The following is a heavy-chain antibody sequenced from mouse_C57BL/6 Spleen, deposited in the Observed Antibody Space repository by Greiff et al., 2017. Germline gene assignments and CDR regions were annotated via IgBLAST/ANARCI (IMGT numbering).Heavy chain of an antibody. CDR2: ISSGSSTI. V-gene: IGHV5-17*01. CDR1: GFTFSDYG. D-gene: IGHD1-1*02. J-gene: IGHJ2*01. Sequence: EVQVVESGGGLVKPGGSLKLSCAASGFTFSDYGMHWVRQAPEKGLEWVAYISSGSSTIYYADTVKGRFTIARDNAKNTLFLQMTSLRSEDTAMYYCARRYYALDYWGQGTTLTVSS. CDR3: ARRYYALDY.